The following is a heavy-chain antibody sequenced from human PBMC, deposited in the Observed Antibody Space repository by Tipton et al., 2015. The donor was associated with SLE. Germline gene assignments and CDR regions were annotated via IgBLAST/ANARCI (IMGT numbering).Heavy chain of an antibody. CDR1: GGSISSSSYY. D-gene: IGHD1-1*01. J-gene: IGHJ4*02. CDR3: AQEREGY. CDR2: IYYSGST. Sequence: TLSPTCTVSGGSISSSSYYWGWIRQPPGKGLEWIGSIYYSGSTYYNPSLKSRVTISVDTSKNQFSLKLSSVTAADTAVYYCAQEREGYWGQGTLVTVSS. V-gene: IGHV4-39*07.